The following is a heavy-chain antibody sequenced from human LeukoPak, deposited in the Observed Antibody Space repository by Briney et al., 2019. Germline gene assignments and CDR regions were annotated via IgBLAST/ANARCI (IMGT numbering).Heavy chain of an antibody. CDR3: ARDRQLKIESGSFTPLGY. CDR1: GYSFKNYG. J-gene: IGHJ4*02. Sequence: ASVKVSSKASGYSFKNYGISWVRQAPGQGLEWMGWISPYNDKTNYAEKVQGRVTMTTDASTSTVYMELRSLRSDDRAVYYCARDRQLKIESGSFTPLGYWGQGTLVTVSS. D-gene: IGHD1-26*01. CDR2: ISPYNDKT. V-gene: IGHV1-18*01.